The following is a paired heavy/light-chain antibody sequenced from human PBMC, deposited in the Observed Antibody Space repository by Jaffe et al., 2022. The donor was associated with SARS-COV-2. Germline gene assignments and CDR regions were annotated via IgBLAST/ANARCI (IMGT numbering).Light chain of an antibody. CDR2: GAS. CDR3: QKYNSAPFT. CDR1: QGISNS. V-gene: IGKV1-27*01. Sequence: DIQMTQSPSSLSASVGDRVTFTCRASQGISNSLAWYQQKPGKVPKLLIYGASTLQSGVPSRFSGSGSGTDFTLTISSLQPEDVATYYCQKYNSAPFTFGPGTKVDIK. J-gene: IGKJ3*01.
Heavy chain of an antibody. CDR3: ARAEAYSNYEDY. CDR1: GYTFTRYG. CDR2: ISAYNGNT. D-gene: IGHD4-4*01. J-gene: IGHJ4*02. Sequence: QVQLVQSGAEVKKPGASVRVSCKASGYTFTRYGFTWVRQAPGQGLEWMGWISAYNGNTHYAQNLQGRVTMTTDTSTSTAYMELRSLRSDDTAVYYCARAEAYSNYEDYWGQGTLVTVSS. V-gene: IGHV1-18*01.